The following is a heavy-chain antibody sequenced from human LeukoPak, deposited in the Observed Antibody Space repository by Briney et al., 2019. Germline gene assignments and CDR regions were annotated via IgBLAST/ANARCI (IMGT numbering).Heavy chain of an antibody. V-gene: IGHV3-30*04. J-gene: IGHJ4*02. CDR1: GFTFSSYA. CDR2: ISNDGSNK. Sequence: PPGGSLRLSCAASGFTFSSYAMHWVRQAPGKGLEWVAIISNDGSNKYYADSVKGRFTISRDNSKNTLYLQMNSLRGEDTAVYYCAKDLPFDCWGQGTLVTVSS. CDR3: AKDLPFDC.